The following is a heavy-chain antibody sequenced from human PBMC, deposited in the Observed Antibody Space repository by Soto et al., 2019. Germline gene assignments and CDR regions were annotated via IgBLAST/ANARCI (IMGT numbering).Heavy chain of an antibody. V-gene: IGHV1-69*12. Sequence: QVQLVQSGAEVKKPGSSVKVSCKASGGTFSSYAISWVRQAPGQGLEWMGGIIPIFGTANYAQKFQGRVTITADDSKSTAYMERSSLRSEDTAVFYCARDSRFGYYYGMDVWGQGTTVTVSS. D-gene: IGHD3-3*01. J-gene: IGHJ6*02. CDR1: GGTFSSYA. CDR3: ARDSRFGYYYGMDV. CDR2: IIPIFGTA.